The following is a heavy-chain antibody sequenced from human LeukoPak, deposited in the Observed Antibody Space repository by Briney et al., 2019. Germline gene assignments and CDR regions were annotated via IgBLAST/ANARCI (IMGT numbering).Heavy chain of an antibody. Sequence: GRSLRLSCAASGFTFSSYAMHWVRQAPGKGLEWVAVISYDGSNKYYADSVKGRFTISRDNSKSTLYLQMNSLGAEDTAVYYCARVSSMAGLYWGQGTLVTVSS. D-gene: IGHD6-19*01. V-gene: IGHV3-30*04. CDR1: GFTFSSYA. J-gene: IGHJ4*02. CDR2: ISYDGSNK. CDR3: ARVSSMAGLY.